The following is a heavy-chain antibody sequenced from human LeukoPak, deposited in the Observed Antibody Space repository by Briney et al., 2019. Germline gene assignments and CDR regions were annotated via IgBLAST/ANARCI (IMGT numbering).Heavy chain of an antibody. J-gene: IGHJ4*02. Sequence: PGRSLRLSCAASRFTFSTYGMHWVRQAPGKGLEWVAVISYDGSNKYYADSVKGRFTISRDNSKNTLYLQMNSLRVEDTAVYYCAKVPGPIVGPTDYWGQGTLVTVSS. CDR1: RFTFSTYG. V-gene: IGHV3-30*18. D-gene: IGHD1-26*01. CDR2: ISYDGSNK. CDR3: AKVPGPIVGPTDY.